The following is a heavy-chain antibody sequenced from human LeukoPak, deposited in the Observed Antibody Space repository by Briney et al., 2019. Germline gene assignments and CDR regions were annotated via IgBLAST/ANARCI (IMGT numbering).Heavy chain of an antibody. J-gene: IGHJ4*02. CDR2: ISSSSSYI. V-gene: IGHV3-21*01. Sequence: GGSLRLSCAASGFTFSSYSMNWVRQAPGKGLEWVSSISSSSSYIYYADSVKGRFTISRDNAKNSLYLQMNSLRAEDTAVYYCAREAGIAAAEIDYWGQGTLVTVSS. CDR1: GFTFSSYS. CDR3: AREAGIAAAEIDY. D-gene: IGHD6-13*01.